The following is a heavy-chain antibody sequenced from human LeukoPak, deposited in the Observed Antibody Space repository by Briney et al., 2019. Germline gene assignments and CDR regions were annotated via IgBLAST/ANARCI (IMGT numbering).Heavy chain of an antibody. CDR1: GFTVSSNY. V-gene: IGHV3-53*05. D-gene: IGHD6-19*01. CDR2: IYSGGST. J-gene: IGHJ4*02. Sequence: GGSLRLSCAATGFTVSSNYMSWVRQAPGKGLEWVSVIYSGGSTYYADSVKGRFTISRDNSKNTLYLQMNSLRAEDTAVYYCASLSSGWYVSYWGQGTLVTVSS. CDR3: ASLSSGWYVSY.